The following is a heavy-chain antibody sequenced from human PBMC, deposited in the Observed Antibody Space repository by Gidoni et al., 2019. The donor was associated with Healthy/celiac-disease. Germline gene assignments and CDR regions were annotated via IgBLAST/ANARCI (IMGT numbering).Heavy chain of an antibody. CDR1: GGSIRSSSYY. J-gene: IGHJ4*02. CDR2: IYYSGST. Sequence: QLQLQESGPGLVKPSETLSLTCTVSGGSIRSSSYYWGWIRQPPGKGLEWIGSIYYSGSTYYNPSLKSRVTISVDTSKNQFSLKLSSVTAADTAVYYCARHWMGGYYYTLDYWGQGTLVTVSS. V-gene: IGHV4-39*01. D-gene: IGHD3-22*01. CDR3: ARHWMGGYYYTLDY.